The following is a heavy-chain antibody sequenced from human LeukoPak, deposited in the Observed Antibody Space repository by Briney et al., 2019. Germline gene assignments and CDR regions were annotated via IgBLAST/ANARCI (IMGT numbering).Heavy chain of an antibody. CDR3: AKDITAMGDY. V-gene: IGHV3-23*01. D-gene: IGHD5-18*01. J-gene: IGHJ4*02. CDR1: GFIFSSYC. CDR2: ISGSGGGT. Sequence: PGGSLRLSCAASGFIFSSYCMMWVRQAPGKGLEWVSAISGSGGGTYYADSVKGRFTISRDNSKNTLYLQMNSLRAEDTAVYYCAKDITAMGDYWGQGTLVTVSS.